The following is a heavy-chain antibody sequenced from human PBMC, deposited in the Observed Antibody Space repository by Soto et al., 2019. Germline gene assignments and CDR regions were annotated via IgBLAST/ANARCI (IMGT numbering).Heavy chain of an antibody. Sequence: QVQLQESGPGLVKPSQTLSLTCTVSGGSISSGDYYWSWIRQPPGKGLEWIGYVYYSGSNSYNPSIKSLVTISGDTSKHQFALKLNSVTAADTAGYYCARGVGLVPTGIGWFDPWGLGTLVTVSS. CDR2: VYYSGSN. V-gene: IGHV4-30-4*01. CDR3: ARGVGLVPTGIGWFDP. D-gene: IGHD2-2*01. J-gene: IGHJ5*02. CDR1: GGSISSGDYY.